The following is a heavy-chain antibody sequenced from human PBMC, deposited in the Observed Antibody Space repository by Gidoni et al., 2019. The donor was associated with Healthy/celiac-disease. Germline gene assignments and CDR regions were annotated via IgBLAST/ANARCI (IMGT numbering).Heavy chain of an antibody. CDR2: INPNSGGT. CDR1: GYTFTGYY. V-gene: IGHV1-2*02. J-gene: IGHJ4*02. Sequence: VQLVQSGAEVKKPGASVKVSCKASGYTFTGYYMHWVRQAPGQGLEWMGWINPNSGGTNYAQKLQGRVTMTRDTSISTAYMELSRLRSDDTAVYYCASPSSSWSNLFDYWGQGTLVTVSS. D-gene: IGHD6-13*01. CDR3: ASPSSSWSNLFDY.